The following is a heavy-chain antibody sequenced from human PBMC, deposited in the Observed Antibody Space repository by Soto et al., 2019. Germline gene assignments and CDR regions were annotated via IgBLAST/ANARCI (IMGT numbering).Heavy chain of an antibody. V-gene: IGHV3-73*02. J-gene: IGHJ4*02. CDR3: MTQEGETGH. Sequence: EVQLVESGGGLVQPGESLKLSCAASGFTPSGSAIHWVRQASGKGLEWVGRIRSKANRYATTYAASVKGRFTFSRDDSKNTAYLQMHSLKIEDTAVYYCMTQEGETGHWGQGTLVTVSS. CDR2: IRSKANRYAT. CDR1: GFTPSGSA.